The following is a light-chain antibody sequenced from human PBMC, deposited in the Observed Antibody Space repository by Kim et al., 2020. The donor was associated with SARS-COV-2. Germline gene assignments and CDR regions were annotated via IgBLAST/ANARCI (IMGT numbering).Light chain of an antibody. CDR3: QKYYNAPWT. V-gene: IGKV1-27*01. Sequence: DIQMTQSPSSLSASVGDRVTITCRASQGIYSDLAWYQQKPGEVPKLLIYAASTLQSGVPSRFSGSRSGTDFTLTISSLQPEDVATYYCQKYYNAPWTFGQGTKVDIK. J-gene: IGKJ1*01. CDR2: AAS. CDR1: QGIYSD.